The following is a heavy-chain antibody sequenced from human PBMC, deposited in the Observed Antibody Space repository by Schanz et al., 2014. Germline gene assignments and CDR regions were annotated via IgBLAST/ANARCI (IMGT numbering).Heavy chain of an antibody. Sequence: EVQLLESGGGLVQPGGSLRLSCAASGFTFSSYGMHWVRQDPGKGLVWVARINSVGSNTDYADSVTGRFTISRDNAKNTLYLQMNTLRAEDTAVYYCARKMKLGVYGGKGHDSLDIWGQGTMVTVSS. J-gene: IGHJ3*02. CDR3: ARKMKLGVYGGKGHDSLDI. V-gene: IGHV3-74*02. D-gene: IGHD4-17*01. CDR2: INSVGSNT. CDR1: GFTFSSYG.